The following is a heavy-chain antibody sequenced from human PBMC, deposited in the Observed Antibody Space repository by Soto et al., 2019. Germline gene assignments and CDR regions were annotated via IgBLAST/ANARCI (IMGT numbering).Heavy chain of an antibody. J-gene: IGHJ6*02. CDR1: GFIFDDFA. D-gene: IGHD2-8*01. V-gene: IGHV3-9*01. CDR2: ITWNSASV. Sequence: GGSLRLSCAASGFIFDDFAMHWVRQAPGKGLEWVSSITWNSASVAYADSVKGRFTISRDNAKNSLYLQMNNLRPEDAALYYCTKEVYGMGYYYYGMDVWGQGTTVTVSS. CDR3: TKEVYGMGYYYYGMDV.